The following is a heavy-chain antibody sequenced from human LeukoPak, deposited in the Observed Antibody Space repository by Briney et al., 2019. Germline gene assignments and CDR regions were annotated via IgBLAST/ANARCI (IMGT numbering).Heavy chain of an antibody. V-gene: IGHV4-34*01. D-gene: IGHD3-22*01. CDR2: INHSGST. Sequence: SETLSLTCAVYGGTFSGYYWSWIREPPGKGLEWIGEINHSGSTNYNPSLKSRVTISVDTSKNQFSLKLSSVTAADTAVYYCARGYEFDSNGYLGFDPWGQGTLVTVSS. CDR3: ARGYEFDSNGYLGFDP. J-gene: IGHJ5*02. CDR1: GGTFSGYY.